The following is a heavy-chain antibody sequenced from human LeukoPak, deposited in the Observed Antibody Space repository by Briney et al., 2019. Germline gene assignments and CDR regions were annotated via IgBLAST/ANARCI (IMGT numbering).Heavy chain of an antibody. CDR2: ISTSSSYI. CDR3: ARPRGNVEMATIPFDY. J-gene: IGHJ4*02. V-gene: IGHV3-21*06. D-gene: IGHD5-24*01. Sequence: GGSLRLSCAASGFTFSSYSMNWVRQAPGKGLEWVSSISTSSSYIYYADSVKGRFTISRDNAKNSLYLQMNSLRAEDTAVYYCARPRGNVEMATIPFDYWGQGTLVTISS. CDR1: GFTFSSYS.